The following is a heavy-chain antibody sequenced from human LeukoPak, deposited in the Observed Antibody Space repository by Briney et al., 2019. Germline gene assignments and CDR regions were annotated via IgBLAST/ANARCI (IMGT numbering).Heavy chain of an antibody. CDR3: ARDYCSSTSCYFGHNWFDP. V-gene: IGHV4-59*01. CDR2: IYYSGST. D-gene: IGHD2-2*01. Sequence: SETLSLTCTVSGGSISSYYWRWIRQPPGKGREWSGYIYYSGSTNYKPSLKSRVTISVDTSKNQFSLKLSSVTAADTAVYYCARDYCSSTSCYFGHNWFDPWGQGTLVTVSS. CDR1: GGSISSYY. J-gene: IGHJ5*02.